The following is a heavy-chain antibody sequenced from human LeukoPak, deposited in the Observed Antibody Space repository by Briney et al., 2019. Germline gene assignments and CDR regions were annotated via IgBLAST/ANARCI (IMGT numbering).Heavy chain of an antibody. D-gene: IGHD4-17*01. J-gene: IGHJ4*02. Sequence: GGCLRLSCAASGFTLSNYAMSCVPHAPGKGLECVSSIRSSADNTYHADSVKGRFTISRDNSKNTLYLQMNSLRAEDTALYYCAKLTTWNTHYPIDYGGQGTLVTVSS. CDR3: AKLTTWNTHYPIDY. V-gene: IGHV3-23*01. CDR2: IRSSADNT. CDR1: GFTLSNYA.